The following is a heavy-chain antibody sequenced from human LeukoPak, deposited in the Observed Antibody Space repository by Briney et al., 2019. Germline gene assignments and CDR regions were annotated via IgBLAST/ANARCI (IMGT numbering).Heavy chain of an antibody. V-gene: IGHV3-7*01. CDR3: ARDEARGYSYGDLVY. Sequence: QSGGSLRLSCAASGFTFSSYWMSWVRQAPGKGLEWVANIKQDGSEKYYVGSVKGRFTISRDNAKNSLYLQMNSLRAEDTAVYYCARDEARGYSYGDLVYWGQGTLVTVSS. J-gene: IGHJ4*02. CDR1: GFTFSSYW. CDR2: IKQDGSEK. D-gene: IGHD5-18*01.